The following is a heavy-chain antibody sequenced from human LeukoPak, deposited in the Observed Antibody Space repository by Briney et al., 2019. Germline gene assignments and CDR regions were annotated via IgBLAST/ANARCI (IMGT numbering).Heavy chain of an antibody. CDR3: ARGTPTSCYNSCGDYFDY. CDR1: GFTFSDYA. J-gene: IGHJ4*02. Sequence: PGGSLRLSCGGSGFTFSDYAMSWVRQAPGKGLEWVSSISSGSSYIYYAASVKGRFTISRDNSKNSLYLQMNSLRAEDTALYYCARGTPTSCYNSCGDYFDYWGQGTLVTVSS. CDR2: ISSGSSYI. V-gene: IGHV3-21*01. D-gene: IGHD2-2*02.